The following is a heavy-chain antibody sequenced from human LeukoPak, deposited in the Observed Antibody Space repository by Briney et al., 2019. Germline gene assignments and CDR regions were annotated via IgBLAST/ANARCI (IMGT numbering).Heavy chain of an antibody. CDR2: IIVSGAT. V-gene: IGHV3-23*01. CDR1: GFTFSSFS. J-gene: IGHJ4*02. Sequence: GGSLRLSCAASGFTFSSFSMTWVRQAPGKGLEWVSSIIVSGATYYADSMKGRFTISRDSFRGMLFLQMDSLRVEDTAVYFCAKGSAGNADFASWGQGALVTVSS. CDR3: AKGSAGNADFAS. D-gene: IGHD2-15*01.